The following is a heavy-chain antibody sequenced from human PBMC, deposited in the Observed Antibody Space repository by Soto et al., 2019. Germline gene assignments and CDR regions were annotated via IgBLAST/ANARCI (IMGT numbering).Heavy chain of an antibody. V-gene: IGHV1-8*01. CDR1: GYTFTEYD. CDR2: VSPENKNA. D-gene: IGHD2-2*01. J-gene: IGHJ5*02. Sequence: ASVKVSCKTSGYTFTEYDINWVRQAPGQGPEYMGWVSPENKNAGYAPQFRGRVSMTTDTTISTAYLEVTNLTYEDTAVYYCARGLVPAAILDPWGQGTLVTVSS. CDR3: ARGLVPAAILDP.